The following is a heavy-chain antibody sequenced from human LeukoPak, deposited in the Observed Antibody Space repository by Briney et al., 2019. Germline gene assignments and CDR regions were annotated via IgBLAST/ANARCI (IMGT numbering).Heavy chain of an antibody. Sequence: GGSLRLSCSASGFTFSTYPMNWVRQAPGKGLEWVSSIDPSSSYIYYADSVRGRFTISRDNAQNSLYLQMNSLRAEDTALYYCVRDRCSSTSCHDSPNWFDPWGQGTLVTVSS. CDR3: VRDRCSSTSCHDSPNWFDP. CDR1: GFTFSTYP. D-gene: IGHD2-2*01. J-gene: IGHJ5*02. V-gene: IGHV3-21*04. CDR2: IDPSSSYI.